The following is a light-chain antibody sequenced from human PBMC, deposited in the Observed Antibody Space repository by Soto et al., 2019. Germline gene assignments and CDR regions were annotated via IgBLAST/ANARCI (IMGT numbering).Light chain of an antibody. CDR3: QQYVSARLFT. Sequence: EIVLTQSPGTLSLSPGERATLSCRASQSVSSSYLAWYQQKPGQAPRLLIFCTSSRAPCIPDRFSGSESGTDFTLTSIRLEPEDFAVYYCQQYVSARLFTFGPGTKVDIK. J-gene: IGKJ3*01. V-gene: IGKV3-20*01. CDR2: CTS. CDR1: QSVSSSY.